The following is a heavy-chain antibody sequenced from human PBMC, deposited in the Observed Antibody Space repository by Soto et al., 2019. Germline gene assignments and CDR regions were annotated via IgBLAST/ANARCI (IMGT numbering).Heavy chain of an antibody. Sequence: KPSETLSLTCAVSGGSISSTNWWNWVRQPPGKGLEWIGEVYHSGSTNYNPALKSRVTISVDKSKNQFSVRLNSVTAADTAVYYCAGRRDDSGSLDYWGQGTLVTVSS. D-gene: IGHD3-10*01. CDR3: AGRRDDSGSLDY. CDR1: GGSISSTNW. J-gene: IGHJ4*02. CDR2: VYHSGST. V-gene: IGHV4-4*02.